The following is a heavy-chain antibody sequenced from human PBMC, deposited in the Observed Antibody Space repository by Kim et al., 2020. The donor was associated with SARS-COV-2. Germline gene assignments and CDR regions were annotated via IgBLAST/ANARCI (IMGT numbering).Heavy chain of an antibody. J-gene: IGHJ5*02. Sequence: SETLSLTCTVSGGSVSSGSYYWSWIRQPPGKGLEWIGYIYYSGSTNYNPSLKSRVTISVDTSKNQFSLKLSSVTAADTAVYYCARTIRGWAYGSGSYLNWFDPWGQGTLVTVSS. CDR3: ARTIRGWAYGSGSYLNWFDP. CDR1: GGSVSSGSYY. V-gene: IGHV4-61*01. D-gene: IGHD3-10*01. CDR2: IYYSGST.